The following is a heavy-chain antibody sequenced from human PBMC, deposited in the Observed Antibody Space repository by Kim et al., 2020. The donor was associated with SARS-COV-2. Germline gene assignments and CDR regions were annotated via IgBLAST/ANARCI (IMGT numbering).Heavy chain of an antibody. J-gene: IGHJ4*02. V-gene: IGHV4-31*03. CDR2: IYYSGST. Sequence: SETLSLTCTVSGGSISSGGYYWSWIRQHPGKGLEWIGYIYYSGSTYYNPSLKSRVTITVDTSKNQFSLKLSSVTAADTAVYYCARVYDSSGYYMYYFDYWGQATLVTVSS. CDR3: ARVYDSSGYYMYYFDY. CDR1: GGSISSGGYY. D-gene: IGHD3-22*01.